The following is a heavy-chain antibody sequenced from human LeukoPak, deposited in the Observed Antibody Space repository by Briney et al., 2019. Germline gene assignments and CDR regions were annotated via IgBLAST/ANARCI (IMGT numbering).Heavy chain of an antibody. CDR3: ARDLSGIAVAGTFDY. CDR1: GFPFSDYW. D-gene: IGHD6-19*01. V-gene: IGHV3-21*01. J-gene: IGHJ4*02. Sequence: PGGSLRLSCAASGFPFSDYWMDWVRQAPGKGLEWVSSISSSSSYIYYADSVKGRFTISRDNAKNSLYLQMNSLRAEDTAVYYCARDLSGIAVAGTFDYWGQGTLVTVSS. CDR2: ISSSSSYI.